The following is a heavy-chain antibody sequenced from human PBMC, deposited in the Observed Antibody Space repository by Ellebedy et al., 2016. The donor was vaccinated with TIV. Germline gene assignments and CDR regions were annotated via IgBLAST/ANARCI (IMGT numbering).Heavy chain of an antibody. D-gene: IGHD4-11*01. CDR2: IKSDGSGT. J-gene: IGHJ5*02. CDR1: GFTFGRYW. Sequence: HTGGSLRLXXVASGFTFGRYWMHWVRQAPGNKLVWVSRIKSDGSGTTYADSVKGRFTTSRDNARNTLYLQMNSLRGEDTAVYFCARDRGDYSISGPWGQGTLVTVPS. V-gene: IGHV3-74*01. CDR3: ARDRGDYSISGP.